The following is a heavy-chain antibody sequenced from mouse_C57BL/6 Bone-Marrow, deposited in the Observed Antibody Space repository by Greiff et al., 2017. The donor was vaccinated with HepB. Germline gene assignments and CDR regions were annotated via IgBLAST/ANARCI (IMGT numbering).Heavy chain of an antibody. J-gene: IGHJ3*01. Sequence: EVKLEESGGGLVKPGGSLKLSCAASGFTFSDYGMHWVRQAPEKGLEWVAYISSGSSTIYYADTVKGRFTISRDNATNTLFLQMTSLRSEDTAMYYCANYYLPPYWGQGTLVTVSA. D-gene: IGHD5-5*01. CDR1: GFTFSDYG. CDR3: ANYYLPPY. V-gene: IGHV5-17*01. CDR2: ISSGSSTI.